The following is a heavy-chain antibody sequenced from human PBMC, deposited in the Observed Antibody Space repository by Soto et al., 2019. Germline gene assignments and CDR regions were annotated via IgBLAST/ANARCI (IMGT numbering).Heavy chain of an antibody. CDR3: SRGSTSYGFLT. V-gene: IGHV4-30-4*01. J-gene: IGHJ5*02. D-gene: IGHD3-10*01. Sequence: QVQLQESGPGLVKPSQTLSLTCTVSGDSMGSGDYYWTWIRQPPGKGLEWIGYIYYIGTTFYNPSLESRVNIYIETSKNHFSLRLTSVTAADTDVYYCSRGSTSYGFLTWGQGTLVTVSS. CDR1: GDSMGSGDYY. CDR2: IYYIGTT.